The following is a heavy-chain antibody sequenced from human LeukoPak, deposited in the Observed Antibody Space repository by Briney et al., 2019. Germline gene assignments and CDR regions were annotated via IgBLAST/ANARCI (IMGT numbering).Heavy chain of an antibody. J-gene: IGHJ5*02. CDR1: GFTFSSYA. V-gene: IGHV3-23*01. CDR3: ARYSGSYHNWFDP. Sequence: GGSLRLSCAASGFTFSSYAMSWVRQAPGKGLEWVSAISGSGGSTYYADSVKGRFTISRDNAKNSLYLQMNSLRAEDTAVYYCARYSGSYHNWFDPWGQGTLVTVSS. CDR2: ISGSGGST. D-gene: IGHD1-26*01.